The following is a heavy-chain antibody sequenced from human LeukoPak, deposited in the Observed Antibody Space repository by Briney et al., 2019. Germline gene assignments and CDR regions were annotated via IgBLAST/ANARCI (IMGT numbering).Heavy chain of an antibody. J-gene: IGHJ4*02. CDR2: ISSSSSTI. CDR1: GFTFSSYA. D-gene: IGHD3-3*01. V-gene: IGHV3-48*02. Sequence: GGSLRLSCAASGFTFSSYAMSWVRQAPGKGLEWVSYISSSSSTIYYADSVKGRFTISRDNAKNSLYLQMNSLRDEDTAVYYCAREYYDFWSGYYLPYYWGQGTLVTVSS. CDR3: AREYYDFWSGYYLPYY.